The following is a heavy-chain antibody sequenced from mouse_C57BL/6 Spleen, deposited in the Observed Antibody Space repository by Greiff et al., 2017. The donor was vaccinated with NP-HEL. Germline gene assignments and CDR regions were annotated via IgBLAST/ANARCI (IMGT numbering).Heavy chain of an antibody. CDR2: INPNNGGT. D-gene: IGHD1-1*01. Sequence: EVQLQQSGPELVKPGASVKISCKASGYTFTDYYMNWVKQSHGKSLEWIGDINPNNGGTSYNQKFKGKATLTVDKSSSTAYMELRSLPSEDSAVYYCARDYYGSSYAMDYWGQGTSVNVSS. J-gene: IGHJ4*01. CDR3: ARDYYGSSYAMDY. CDR1: GYTFTDYY. V-gene: IGHV1-26*01.